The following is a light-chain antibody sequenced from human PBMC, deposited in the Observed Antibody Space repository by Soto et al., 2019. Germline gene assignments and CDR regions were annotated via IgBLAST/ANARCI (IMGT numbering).Light chain of an antibody. J-gene: IGLJ1*01. V-gene: IGLV2-23*01. CDR2: EGS. Sequence: QSALTQPASVSGSPGQSITTSCAGTSSDVGRYNIVSWYQQHPGKAPKLMIYEGSKRPSGVSNRFSGSKSGNTASLTISGLQAEDEADYYCCSYAGSSTYVFGGGTKVTVL. CDR1: SSDVGRYNI. CDR3: CSYAGSSTYV.